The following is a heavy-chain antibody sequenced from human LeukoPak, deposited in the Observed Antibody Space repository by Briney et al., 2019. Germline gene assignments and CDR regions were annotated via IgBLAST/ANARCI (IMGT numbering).Heavy chain of an antibody. Sequence: GGSLRLSCAASGFTFSNSWMNWVRQAPGKGLEWVGRIKSETDGGITDYAAPVKGRFSISRDDSKNTVYLQMNSLKTEDTGVYYCTTGRQDWGQGTLVTVSS. CDR2: IKSETDGGIT. J-gene: IGHJ4*02. V-gene: IGHV3-15*01. CDR3: TTGRQD. CDR1: GFTFSNSW.